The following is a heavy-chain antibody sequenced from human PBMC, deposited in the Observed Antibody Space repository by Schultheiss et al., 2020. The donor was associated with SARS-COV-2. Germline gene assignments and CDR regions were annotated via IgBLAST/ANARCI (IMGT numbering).Heavy chain of an antibody. CDR1: GFTFSDYY. CDR2: ISGSGGST. Sequence: GGSLRLSCAASGFTFSDYYMSWIRQAPGKGLEWVSAISGSGGSTYYADSVEGRFTISRDNAKNSLYLQMKSLKTEDTAVYYCARSRTYFFESSGLAPRDYFYYGMDVWGQGTTVTVSS. J-gene: IGHJ6*02. D-gene: IGHD3-22*01. CDR3: ARSRTYFFESSGLAPRDYFYYGMDV. V-gene: IGHV3-11*01.